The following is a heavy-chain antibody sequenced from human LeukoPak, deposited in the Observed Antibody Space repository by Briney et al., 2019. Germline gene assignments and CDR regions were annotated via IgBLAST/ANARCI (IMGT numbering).Heavy chain of an antibody. V-gene: IGHV3-30*03. D-gene: IGHD3-10*01. CDR2: ISYDGSNK. CDR1: GFTFSSYC. J-gene: IGHJ4*02. Sequence: GGSLRLSCAASGFTFSSYCMHWVRQAPGKGLEWVAVISYDGSNKYYADSVKDRFTISRDNSKNTLYLQMNSLKSEDSAVYYCTSGFHGSGSYCIHYYFDYWGQGTLVTVSS. CDR3: TSGFHGSGSYCIHYYFDY.